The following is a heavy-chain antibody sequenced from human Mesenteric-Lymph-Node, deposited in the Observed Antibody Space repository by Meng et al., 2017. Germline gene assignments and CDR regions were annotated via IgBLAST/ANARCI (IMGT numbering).Heavy chain of an antibody. D-gene: IGHD6-13*01. CDR3: ARDSSSSWYLNYYYYGMDV. CDR1: GGSFSGYY. V-gene: IGHV4-34*01. Sequence: SETLSLTCAVYGGSFSGYYWSWIRQPPGKGLEWIGEINHSGSTYYNPSLKSRVTISVDASKNQFSLKLSSVTAADTAVYYCARDSSSSWYLNYYYYGMDVWGQGTTVTVSS. J-gene: IGHJ6*02. CDR2: INHSGST.